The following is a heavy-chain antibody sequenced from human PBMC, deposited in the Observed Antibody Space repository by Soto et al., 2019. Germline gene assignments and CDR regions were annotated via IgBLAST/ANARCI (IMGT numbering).Heavy chain of an antibody. CDR3: ARAPMYIYYDSNEEGYYFEY. CDR1: GGSISSGGYY. J-gene: IGHJ4*02. D-gene: IGHD3-22*01. Sequence: SETLSLTCTVSGGSISSGGYYWSWIRQHPGKGLEWIGYIYYSGSTYYNPSLKSRVTISVDTSKNQFSLELSSVTAADTAVYYCARAPMYIYYDSNEEGYYFEYWGQGTLVTVSS. V-gene: IGHV4-31*03. CDR2: IYYSGST.